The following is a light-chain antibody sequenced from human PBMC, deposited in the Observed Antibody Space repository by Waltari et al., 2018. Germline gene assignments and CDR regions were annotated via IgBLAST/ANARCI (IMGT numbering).Light chain of an antibody. V-gene: IGLV4-69*01. Sequence: QPVLTQSPSASASLGASVKLTCTLSPGHSDFAIAWHQQQPERGPRYLMKLNSDGSHTKGDEIPDRFAGSSSGAERYLIISSLQSEDEAAYYCQTWGSGIVTFGGGTQLTVL. CDR1: PGHSDFA. CDR2: LNSDGSH. J-gene: IGLJ2*01. CDR3: QTWGSGIVT.